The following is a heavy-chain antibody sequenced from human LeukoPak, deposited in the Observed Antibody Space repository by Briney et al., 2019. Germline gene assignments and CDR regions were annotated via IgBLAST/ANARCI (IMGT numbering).Heavy chain of an antibody. D-gene: IGHD4-17*01. Sequence: SGPALVKPTQTLTLTCTFSGFSLSTSGMRVSWIRQPPGKALEWLARIDWDDDQFYSTSLKTRLTISKDTSKNQVVLTMTNMDPGDTATYDCARIRWSRYGDGEFDYWGQGTLVTVSS. V-gene: IGHV2-70*04. CDR1: GFSLSTSGMR. J-gene: IGHJ4*02. CDR3: ARIRWSRYGDGEFDY. CDR2: IDWDDDQ.